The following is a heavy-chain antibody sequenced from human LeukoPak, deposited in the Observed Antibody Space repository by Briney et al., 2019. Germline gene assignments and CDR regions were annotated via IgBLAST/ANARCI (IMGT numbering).Heavy chain of an antibody. J-gene: IGHJ4*02. D-gene: IGHD1-26*01. V-gene: IGHV3-7*03. CDR2: INSDGSEG. CDR1: GFTFSGFW. CDR3: GRDLGGRSGY. Sequence: GGSLRLSCAVSGFTFSGFWMSWSRQAPGKGLEWVASINSDGSEGYYADVVKGRFTISRDNAKNTLYLQMNSLRAEDTAVYYCGRDLGGRSGYWGQGTLVTVSS.